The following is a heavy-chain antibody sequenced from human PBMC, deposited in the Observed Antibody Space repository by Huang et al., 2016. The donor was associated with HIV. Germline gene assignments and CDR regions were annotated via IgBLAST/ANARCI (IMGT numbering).Heavy chain of an antibody. D-gene: IGHD1-26*01. J-gene: IGHJ4*02. CDR1: GGSIRSTSSY. CDR2: IYYSGST. V-gene: IGHV4-39*01. CDR3: ARLPWSGSYLDFDY. Sequence: QLQLQESGPGLVKPSETLSLTCTVSGGSIRSTSSYWGWIRQPPGKGLEWIGCIYYSGSTYVNPSLKSRVSISVDTSKNQFSLKLSSVTATDTAVYYCARLPWSGSYLDFDYWGQGTLVTVSS.